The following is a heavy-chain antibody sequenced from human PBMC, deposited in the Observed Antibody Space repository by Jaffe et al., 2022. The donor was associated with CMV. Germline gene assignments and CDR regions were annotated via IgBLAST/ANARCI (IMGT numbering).Heavy chain of an antibody. V-gene: IGHV3-66*01. CDR2: IYINGDT. CDR3: ARLGGGWFGP. J-gene: IGHJ5*02. Sequence: EMKLVESGGGLVQPGGSLRLSCAASGFTARSFYMSWVRQAPGKGLEWVSTIYINGDTFYADAVKGRFTISRDTSNNTLHLQMSSLRAEDAAIYYCARLGGGWFGPWGQGALVTVSS. CDR1: GFTARSFY. D-gene: IGHD3-16*01.